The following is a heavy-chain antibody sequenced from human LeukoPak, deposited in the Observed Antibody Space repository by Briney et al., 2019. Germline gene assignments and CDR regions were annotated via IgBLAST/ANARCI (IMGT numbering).Heavy chain of an antibody. D-gene: IGHD5-18*01. V-gene: IGHV3-21*01. Sequence: GGSLRLSCAASGFTFGSFWMHWVRQAPGKGLEWVSSISSGSKYIYNADSLKGRFTISRDNAKNSLYLQMNSLRAEDTAVYYCARALSYSYGSMDFWGQGTLVIVSS. CDR2: ISSGSKYI. J-gene: IGHJ4*02. CDR3: ARALSYSYGSMDF. CDR1: GFTFGSFW.